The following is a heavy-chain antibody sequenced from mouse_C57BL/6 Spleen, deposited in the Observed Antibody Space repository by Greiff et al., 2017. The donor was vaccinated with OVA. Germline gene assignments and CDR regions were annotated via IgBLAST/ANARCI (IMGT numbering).Heavy chain of an antibody. J-gene: IGHJ3*01. CDR3: ARSGDPAWFAY. Sequence: EVNVVESGGGLVQPGGSLSLSCAASGFTFTDYYMSWVRQPPGKALEWLGFIRNKANGYTTEYSASVKGRFTISRDNSQSILYLQMNALRAEDSATYYCARSGDPAWFAYWGQGTLVTVSA. CDR1: GFTFTDYY. V-gene: IGHV7-3*01. CDR2: IRNKANGYTT.